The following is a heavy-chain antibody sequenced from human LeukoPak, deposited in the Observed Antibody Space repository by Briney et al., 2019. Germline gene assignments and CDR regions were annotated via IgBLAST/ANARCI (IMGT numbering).Heavy chain of an antibody. CDR1: GYTFTSYG. Sequence: ASVKVSCKASGYTFTSYGISWVRQAPGQGLEWIGWISAYNGNTNYAQKLQGRVTMTTDTSTSTAYMELRSLRSDDTAVYYCARVFYDSSGYYQVYYFDYWGQGTLVTVSS. D-gene: IGHD3-22*01. CDR3: ARVFYDSSGYYQVYYFDY. CDR2: ISAYNGNT. J-gene: IGHJ4*02. V-gene: IGHV1-18*01.